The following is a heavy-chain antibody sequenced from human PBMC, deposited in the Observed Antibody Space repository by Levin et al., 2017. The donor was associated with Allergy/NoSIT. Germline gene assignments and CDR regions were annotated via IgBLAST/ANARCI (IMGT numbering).Heavy chain of an antibody. Sequence: HSQTLSLTCTVSGDSITDSHHSWAWIRQPPGKGLEWIGSIYYSGRTYYNPSLKSPVTISLDTSKNQFSLKLTSVTAADTSVYYCAGEAHAYFDYWGPGTLVTVSS. V-gene: IGHV4-39*07. CDR2: IYYSGRT. J-gene: IGHJ4*02. CDR3: AGEAHAYFDY. CDR1: GDSITDSHHS.